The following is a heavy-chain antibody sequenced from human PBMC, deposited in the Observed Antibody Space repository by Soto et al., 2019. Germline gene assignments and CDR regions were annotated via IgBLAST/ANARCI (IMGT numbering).Heavy chain of an antibody. Sequence: EVHLLESGGTLVQPGGSLRLSCAASGFDFSTYAMTWVRQAPGKGLEWVSGIINSGATTYYADSVKGRFTISRDNSRNTLYLQMNSLRVDDTAMYYCAKDWPGTSSVTSDFLGQGTLVTVSS. CDR2: IINSGATT. CDR3: AKDWPGTSSVTSDF. V-gene: IGHV3-23*01. D-gene: IGHD4-17*01. CDR1: GFDFSTYA. J-gene: IGHJ4*02.